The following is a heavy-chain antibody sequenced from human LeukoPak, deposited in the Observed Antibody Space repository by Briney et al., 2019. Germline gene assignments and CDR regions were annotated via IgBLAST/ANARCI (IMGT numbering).Heavy chain of an antibody. D-gene: IGHD3-22*01. Sequence: SETLSLTCAVYGGSFSGYYWSWIRQPPGKGLEWIGEINHSGSTNYNPSLKSRVTISVDTSKNQFSLKLNSVTAADTAVYYCARHGTYYYDSSGYSDWFDPWGQGTLVTVSS. J-gene: IGHJ5*02. V-gene: IGHV4-34*01. CDR1: GGSFSGYY. CDR3: ARHGTYYYDSSGYSDWFDP. CDR2: INHSGST.